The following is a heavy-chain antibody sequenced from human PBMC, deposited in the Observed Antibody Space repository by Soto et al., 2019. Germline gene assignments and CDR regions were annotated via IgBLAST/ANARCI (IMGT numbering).Heavy chain of an antibody. CDR1: GYSISSSPR. J-gene: IGHJ4*02. D-gene: IGHD3-3*02. CDR2: ISHSGST. CDR3: AARHFWSGPWTQRRLDY. V-gene: IGHV4-4*02. Sequence: PXETLSLTCAVSGYSISSSPRWSWVRQPPVKGLEWIGQISHSGSTNYNPSLTSRVTISVDKSKNHFSLKLTSVTAADTAVYYCAARHFWSGPWTQRRLDYWGQGSLVTVSS.